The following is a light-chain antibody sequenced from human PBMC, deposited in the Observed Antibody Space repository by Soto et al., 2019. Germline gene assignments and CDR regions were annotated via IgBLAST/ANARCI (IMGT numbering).Light chain of an antibody. CDR3: PQRSPIT. CDR2: DAS. J-gene: IGKJ5*01. V-gene: IGKV3D-20*02. Sequence: TQSPGAVSLSQWERATRSCRASQSVSSNYLAWYQQKPGQAPRILIYDASNRATGIPARFSGSGSGTDFTLTISSLEPEDLAVSYCPQRSPITFGQGTSLDI. CDR1: QSVSSNY.